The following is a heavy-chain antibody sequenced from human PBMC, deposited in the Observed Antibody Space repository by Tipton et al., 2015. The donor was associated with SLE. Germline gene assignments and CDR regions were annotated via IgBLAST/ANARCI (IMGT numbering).Heavy chain of an antibody. D-gene: IGHD6-19*01. CDR3: AREVGTSSGWYFSYWYFDL. CDR2: IYYSGST. Sequence: TLSLTCTVSGGSISSSSYYWGWIRQPPGKGLEWIGSIYYSGSTYYNPSLKSRVTISVDTSKNQFSLKLSSVTAADTAVYYCAREVGTSSGWYFSYWYFDLWGRGTLVTVSS. CDR1: GGSISSSSYY. V-gene: IGHV4-39*07. J-gene: IGHJ2*01.